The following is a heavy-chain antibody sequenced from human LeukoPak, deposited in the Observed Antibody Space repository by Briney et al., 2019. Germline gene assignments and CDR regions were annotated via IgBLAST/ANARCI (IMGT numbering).Heavy chain of an antibody. J-gene: IGHJ3*02. D-gene: IGHD5-24*01. CDR3: ARGLQENLAWLKAFSAFDI. V-gene: IGHV1-18*01. CDR1: GYTFTSYG. CDR2: ISAYNGNT. Sequence: LRASVKVSCKASGYTFTSYGISWVRQAPGQGLEWMGWISAYNGNTNYAQKLQGRVTMTTDTSTSTAYMELRSLRSDDTAVYYCARGLQENLAWLKAFSAFDIWGQGTMVTVSS.